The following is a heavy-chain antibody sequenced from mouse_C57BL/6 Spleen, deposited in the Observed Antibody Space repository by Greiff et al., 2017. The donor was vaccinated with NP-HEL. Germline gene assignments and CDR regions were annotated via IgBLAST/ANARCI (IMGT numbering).Heavy chain of an antibody. CDR2: INYDGSST. V-gene: IGHV5-16*01. CDR3: ARAQLGPAWFAY. D-gene: IGHD4-1*02. J-gene: IGHJ3*01. CDR1: GFTFSDYY. Sequence: EVQLKESEGGLVQPGSSMKLSCTASGFTFSDYYMAWVRQVPEKGLEWVANINYDGSSTYYLDSLKSRFIISRDNAKNILYLQMSSLKSEDTATYYCARAQLGPAWFAYWGQGTLVTVSA.